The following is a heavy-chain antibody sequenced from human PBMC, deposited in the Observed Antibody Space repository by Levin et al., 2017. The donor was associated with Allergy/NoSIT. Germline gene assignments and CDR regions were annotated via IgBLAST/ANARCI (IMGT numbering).Heavy chain of an antibody. J-gene: IGHJ4*02. CDR3: ARDSAMGGADFDY. V-gene: IGHV3-21*01. D-gene: IGHD3-16*01. Sequence: GESLKISCAASGFTFSSYSMNWVRQAPGKGLEWVSSISSSSSYIYYADSVKGRFTISRDNAKNSLYLQMNSLRAEDTAVYYCARDSAMGGADFDYWGQGTLVTVSS. CDR1: GFTFSSYS. CDR2: ISSSSSYI.